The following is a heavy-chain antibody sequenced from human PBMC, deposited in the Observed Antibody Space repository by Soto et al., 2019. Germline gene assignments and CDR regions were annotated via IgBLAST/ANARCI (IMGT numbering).Heavy chain of an antibody. J-gene: IGHJ4*02. CDR1: GFTFSTYW. Sequence: EVQLVESGGGLVQPGGSLRLSCAASGFTFSTYWMTWVRQAPGKGLEWVANIKQDGSEKYYVDSVKGRFTISRDNDKNSLYLHMNSLRAEDTAVYYCARGKDYYDRWVDYWGQGTLVTVFS. CDR3: ARGKDYYDRWVDY. D-gene: IGHD3-16*01. CDR2: IKQDGSEK. V-gene: IGHV3-7*04.